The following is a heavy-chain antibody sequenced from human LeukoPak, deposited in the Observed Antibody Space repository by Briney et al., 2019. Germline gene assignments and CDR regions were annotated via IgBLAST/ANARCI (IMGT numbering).Heavy chain of an antibody. CDR3: ARARSVTWTFSYFDY. CDR2: INPNSGGT. CDR1: GYTFTGYY. V-gene: IGHV1-2*02. J-gene: IGHJ4*02. Sequence: GASVKVSCKASGYTFTGYYMHWVRQAPGQGLEWMGWINPNSGGTNYAQKFQGRVTMTRDTSISAAYMELSRLRSDDTAVYYCARARSVTWTFSYFDYWGRGTLVTVSS. D-gene: IGHD4-17*01.